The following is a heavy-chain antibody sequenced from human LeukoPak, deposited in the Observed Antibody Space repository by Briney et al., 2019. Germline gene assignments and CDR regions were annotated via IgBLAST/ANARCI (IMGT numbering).Heavy chain of an antibody. CDR3: AKWFRYSSSSKAPFDY. Sequence: PGGSLRLSCAASGFTFSSYGMHWVRQAPGKGLEGVAFIRYDGSNKYYADSVKGRFTISRDNSKNTLYLQMNSLRAEDTAVYYCAKWFRYSSSSKAPFDYWGQGTLVTVSS. J-gene: IGHJ4*02. CDR1: GFTFSSYG. V-gene: IGHV3-30*02. CDR2: IRYDGSNK. D-gene: IGHD6-6*01.